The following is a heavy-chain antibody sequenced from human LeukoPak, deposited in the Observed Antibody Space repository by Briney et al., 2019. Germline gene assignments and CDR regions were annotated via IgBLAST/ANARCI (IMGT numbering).Heavy chain of an antibody. CDR3: ARGGCGITCFDY. J-gene: IGHJ4*02. CDR1: GGSISSYY. CDR2: IYYSGST. D-gene: IGHD1-14*01. V-gene: IGHV4-59*01. Sequence: KPSETLSLTCTVSGGSISSYYWSWIRQPPGKGLEWIGYIYYSGSTNYNPSLKSRVTISVDTSKNQFSLKLSSATAADTAVYYCARGGCGITCFDYWGQGTLVTVSS.